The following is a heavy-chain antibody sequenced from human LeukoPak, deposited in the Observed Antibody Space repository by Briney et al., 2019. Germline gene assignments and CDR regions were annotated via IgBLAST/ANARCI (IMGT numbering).Heavy chain of an antibody. J-gene: IGHJ6*03. CDR2: IYYSGST. CDR1: GGSISSSSYY. V-gene: IGHV4-39*01. Sequence: SETLSLTCTVSGGSISSSSYYWGWIRQPPGKGLEWIGSIYYSGSTYYNPSLKSRVTISVDTSKNQFSLKLSSVTAADTAVYYCAKTSHYYYYMDVWGKGTTVTISS. CDR3: AKTSHYYYYMDV.